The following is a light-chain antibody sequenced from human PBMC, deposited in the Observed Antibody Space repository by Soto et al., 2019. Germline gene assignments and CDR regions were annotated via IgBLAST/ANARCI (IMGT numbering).Light chain of an antibody. CDR2: GSS. CDR3: QQYGSSPPYT. Sequence: EVVLTQSPGTLSLSPGERATLSCRASQSVTNNYFAWYQQKPGQAPRLLIFGSSDRATGTPDRFSGSGSGTDFTLTISGLEPEDSAVYYCQQYGSSPPYTFGQGTKLEIK. CDR1: QSVTNNY. J-gene: IGKJ2*01. V-gene: IGKV3-20*01.